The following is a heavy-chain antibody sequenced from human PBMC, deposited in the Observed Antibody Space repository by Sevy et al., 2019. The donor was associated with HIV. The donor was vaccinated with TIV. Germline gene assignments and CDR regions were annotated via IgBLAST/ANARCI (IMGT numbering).Heavy chain of an antibody. CDR1: GFTFSSYA. Sequence: GGSLRLSCAASGFTFSSYAMSWVRQAPGKGLEWVSAISGSGGSTYYADSVKGRFTISRDNSKNTLYLQMNSLRAEDTAVYYCAKEQSIAARPSHYYYYYYGMDVWGQGTTVTVSS. CDR2: ISGSGGST. D-gene: IGHD6-6*01. V-gene: IGHV3-23*01. CDR3: AKEQSIAARPSHYYYYYYGMDV. J-gene: IGHJ6*02.